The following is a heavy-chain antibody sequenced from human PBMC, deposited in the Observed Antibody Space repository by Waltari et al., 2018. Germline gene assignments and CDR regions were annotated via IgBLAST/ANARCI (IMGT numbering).Heavy chain of an antibody. CDR3: TRHTGYCSGGSCYYDY. Sequence: EVQLVESGGGLVQPGGSLKLSCAASGFPFSGSAMHWVRQASGTGLEWVGRIRSKANSYATAYAASVKGRFSISRDDSKNTAYLQMNSLKTEDTAVYYCTRHTGYCSGGSCYYDYWGQGTLVTVSS. CDR1: GFPFSGSA. J-gene: IGHJ4*02. CDR2: IRSKANSYAT. D-gene: IGHD2-15*01. V-gene: IGHV3-73*02.